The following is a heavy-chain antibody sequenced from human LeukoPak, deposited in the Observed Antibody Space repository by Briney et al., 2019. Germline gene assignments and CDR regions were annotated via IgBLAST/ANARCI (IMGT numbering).Heavy chain of an antibody. V-gene: IGHV4-34*01. CDR3: ARGYIVGATYYYYYYGMDV. CDR1: GGSFSGYY. J-gene: IGHJ6*02. Sequence: SETLSLTCAVYGGSFSGYYWSWIRQPPGRGLEWIGEINHSGSTNYNPSLKSRVTISVDTSKNQFSLKLSSVTAADTAVYYCARGYIVGATYYYYYYGMDVWGQGTTVTVSS. CDR2: INHSGST. D-gene: IGHD1-26*01.